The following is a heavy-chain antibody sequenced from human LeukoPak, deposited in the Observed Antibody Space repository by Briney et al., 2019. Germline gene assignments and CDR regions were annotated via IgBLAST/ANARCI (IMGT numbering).Heavy chain of an antibody. CDR2: ISAYNGNT. J-gene: IGHJ5*02. CDR1: GYTFTSYG. D-gene: IGHD3-9*01. V-gene: IGHV1-18*01. CDR3: ARDLYYDILTGYYRGGPFDP. Sequence: ASVKVSCKASGYTFTSYGISWVRQAPGQGLEWMGWISAYNGNTNYAQKLQGRVTMTTDTSTSTAYMELGSLRSDDTAVYYCARDLYYDILTGYYRGGPFDPWGQGTLVTVSS.